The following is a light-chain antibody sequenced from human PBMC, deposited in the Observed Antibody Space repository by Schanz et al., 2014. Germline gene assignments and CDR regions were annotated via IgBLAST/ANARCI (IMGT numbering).Light chain of an antibody. J-gene: IGLJ3*02. CDR3: AAWDDSLNGWV. CDR2: EVN. V-gene: IGLV2-18*01. CDR1: SSDIGSYNR. Sequence: QSALTQPPSVSGSPGQSVTISCTGTSSDIGSYNRVSWYQQPPGTVPKLMIYEVNNRPSGVPDRFSGSKSGNTASLTISGLQSEDEADYYCAAWDDSLNGWVFGGGTKLTVL.